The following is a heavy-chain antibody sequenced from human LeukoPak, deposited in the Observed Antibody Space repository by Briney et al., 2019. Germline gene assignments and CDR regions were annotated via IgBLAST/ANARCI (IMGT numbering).Heavy chain of an antibody. J-gene: IGHJ4*02. Sequence: GESLNISCKRSGYSFTYYWIGWVRQMPGKGLEWMGIIYPGESATRYSPSFLGQVTILADTSIRTAYLLWSSLMAPATALYLCARPRYDNSWEYFDYWGEGTMVTVSS. V-gene: IGHV5-51*01. CDR1: GYSFTYYW. CDR2: IYPGESAT. CDR3: ARPRYDNSWEYFDY. D-gene: IGHD6-13*01.